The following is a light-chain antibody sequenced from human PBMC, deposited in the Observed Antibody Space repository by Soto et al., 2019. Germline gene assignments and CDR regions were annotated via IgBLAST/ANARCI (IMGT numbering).Light chain of an antibody. Sequence: EIVMTQSPATLSVSPGERATLSSRASESVGSNLAWYQQKPGQAPRLLIHGASKRATGIPARFSGSGSGTEFTLTISSLQSEDFAVYYCQQYYKWPPETFGQGTKVDIK. CDR1: ESVGSN. CDR3: QQYYKWPPET. V-gene: IGKV3-15*01. CDR2: GAS. J-gene: IGKJ2*01.